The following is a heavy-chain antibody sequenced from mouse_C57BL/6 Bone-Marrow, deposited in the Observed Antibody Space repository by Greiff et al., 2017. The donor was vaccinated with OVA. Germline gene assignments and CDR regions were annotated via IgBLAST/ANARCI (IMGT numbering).Heavy chain of an antibody. J-gene: IGHJ4*01. CDR2: IDPENGDT. Sequence: EVQLQQSGAELVRPGASVKLSCTASGFNIKDDYMHWVKQRPEQGLEWIGWIDPENGDTEYASKFQGKATITADPSSNTAYLQLSSLTSEDTAVYYCTTSITTVVEAMDYWGQGTSVTVSS. CDR1: GFNIKDDY. V-gene: IGHV14-4*01. D-gene: IGHD1-1*01. CDR3: TTSITTVVEAMDY.